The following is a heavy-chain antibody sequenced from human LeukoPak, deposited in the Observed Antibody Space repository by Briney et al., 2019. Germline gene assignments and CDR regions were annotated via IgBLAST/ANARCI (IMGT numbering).Heavy chain of an antibody. CDR3: ARDRGGDLGPRFDP. Sequence: QTSETLSLTCTVSGGSISSYYWSWIRQPPGKGLEWIGYIYYSGSTDYNPSLKSRATISIDTSKNQFSLNLSSVTAADTAVYYCARDRGGDLGPRFDPWGQGTLVTVSS. V-gene: IGHV4-59*12. J-gene: IGHJ5*02. CDR2: IYYSGST. CDR1: GGSISSYY. D-gene: IGHD2-21*02.